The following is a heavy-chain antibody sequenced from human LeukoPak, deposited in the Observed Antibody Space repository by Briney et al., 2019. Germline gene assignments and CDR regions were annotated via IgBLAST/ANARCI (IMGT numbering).Heavy chain of an antibody. CDR2: IYYSGST. J-gene: IGHJ4*02. CDR3: ARGFSMKRYDFWSGYYTGGGAYYFDY. V-gene: IGHV4-59*01. Sequence: PSETLSLTCTVSGGSISSYYWSWIRQPPGKGLEWIGYIYYSGSTNYSPSLKSRVTISVDTSKNQFSLKLSSVTAADTAVYYCARGFSMKRYDFWSGYYTGGGAYYFDYWGQGTLVTVSS. D-gene: IGHD3-3*01. CDR1: GGSISSYY.